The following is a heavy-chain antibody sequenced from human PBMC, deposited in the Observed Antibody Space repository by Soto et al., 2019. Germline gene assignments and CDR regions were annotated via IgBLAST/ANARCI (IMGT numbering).Heavy chain of an antibody. Sequence: QVQLVQSGAEVKKPGASVKVSCKASGYTFSTYGISWVRQAPGQGLEWMGWINGYNGNTNYAPKLQGRITMTTDTPTTTAYMELRSLRSDDTALYYCARMRDATYFYYGKDVWGQGTTVTFSS. J-gene: IGHJ6*02. V-gene: IGHV1-18*01. CDR3: ARMRDATYFYYGKDV. CDR2: INGYNGNT. CDR1: GYTFSTYG.